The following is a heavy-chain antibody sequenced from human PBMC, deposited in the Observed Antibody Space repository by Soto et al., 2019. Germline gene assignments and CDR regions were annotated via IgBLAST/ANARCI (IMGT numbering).Heavy chain of an antibody. V-gene: IGHV1-8*01. CDR1: GYTFTSYD. J-gene: IGHJ5*02. CDR2: MNPNSGNT. Sequence: ASVKVSCKASGYTFTSYDINWVRQATGQGLEWMGWMNPNSGNTGYAQKFQGRVTMTRNTSISTAYMELSSLRSEDTAVYYCARAFARNYDYIWGSYRPIEFDPWGQGTLVTVSS. CDR3: ARAFARNYDYIWGSYRPIEFDP. D-gene: IGHD3-16*02.